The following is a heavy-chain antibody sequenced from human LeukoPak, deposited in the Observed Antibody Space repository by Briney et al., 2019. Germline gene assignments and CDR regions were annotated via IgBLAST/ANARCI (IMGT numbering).Heavy chain of an antibody. CDR3: TRETHGSLDY. Sequence: PGGSLRLSCAASGFTFTNSWMAWVRQAPGKGLEWVANIEQDGSTKHYADSLKGRFTISRDNPKNSLYLQMNNLRADDTAVYYCTRETHGSLDYWGQGILVTVAS. D-gene: IGHD1-26*01. V-gene: IGHV3-7*01. CDR1: GFTFTNSW. CDR2: IEQDGSTK. J-gene: IGHJ4*02.